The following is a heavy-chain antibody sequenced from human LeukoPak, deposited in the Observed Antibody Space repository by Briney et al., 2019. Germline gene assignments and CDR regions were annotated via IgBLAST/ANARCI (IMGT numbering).Heavy chain of an antibody. CDR3: ASSTGYSSSWGDY. J-gene: IGHJ4*02. D-gene: IGHD6-13*01. CDR2: IRPNSGGT. CDR1: GYTFGAYY. V-gene: IGHV1-2*02. Sequence: GASVKVSCKASGYTFGAYYMYWVRQAPGQGLEWMGWIRPNSGGTNYAQKFQGRVTMTRDTSISTAYMELSRLRSDDTAVYYCASSTGYSSSWGDYWGQGTLVTVSS.